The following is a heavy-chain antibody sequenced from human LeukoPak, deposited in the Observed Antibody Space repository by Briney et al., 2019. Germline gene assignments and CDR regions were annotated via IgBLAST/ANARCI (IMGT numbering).Heavy chain of an antibody. Sequence: ALVKVSCKASGGTFSRFTISWVRQAPGQGFEWMGGITPIFGTANFAQKFQGRVSITADGSTSTAFMELSSLRSEDTAVYYCAREWGLESSGYYYAYWGQGTLVTVSS. CDR1: GGTFSRFT. D-gene: IGHD3-22*01. CDR2: ITPIFGTA. V-gene: IGHV1-69*13. CDR3: AREWGLESSGYYYAY. J-gene: IGHJ4*02.